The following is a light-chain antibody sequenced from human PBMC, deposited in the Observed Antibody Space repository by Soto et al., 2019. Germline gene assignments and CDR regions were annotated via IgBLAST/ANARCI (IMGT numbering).Light chain of an antibody. CDR3: SSYAGSNTYEV. CDR2: EVS. CDR1: SSDVGGYNY. Sequence: QSVLTQPPSASGSRGQSVTISCTGTSSDVGGYNYVSWYQQHPGKAPKLMIYEVSKRPSGVPDRFSGSKSGNTASLTVSGLQADDEADYYCSSYAGSNTYEVFGGGTKVTVL. V-gene: IGLV2-8*01. J-gene: IGLJ3*02.